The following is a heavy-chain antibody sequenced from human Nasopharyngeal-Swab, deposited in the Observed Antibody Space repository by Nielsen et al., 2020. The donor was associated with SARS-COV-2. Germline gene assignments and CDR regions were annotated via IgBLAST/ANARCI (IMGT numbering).Heavy chain of an antibody. CDR1: GYTLTELS. D-gene: IGHD6-19*01. Sequence: ASVKVSCKVSGYTLTELSMHWVRQAPGKGLEWMGGFDPEDGETIYAQKFQGRVTMTEDTSTDTAYMELSSLRSEDTAVYYCATGAAVAGTPISYCYYYGMDVWGQGTTVTVSS. CDR2: FDPEDGET. V-gene: IGHV1-24*01. CDR3: ATGAAVAGTPISYCYYYGMDV. J-gene: IGHJ6*02.